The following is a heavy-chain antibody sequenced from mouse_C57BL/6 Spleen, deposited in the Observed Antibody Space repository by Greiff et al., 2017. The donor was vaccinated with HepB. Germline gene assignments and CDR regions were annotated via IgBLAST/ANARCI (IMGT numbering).Heavy chain of an antibody. V-gene: IGHV14-3*01. J-gene: IGHJ2*01. CDR3: ARSSYYYGSSDYFDY. D-gene: IGHD1-1*01. Sequence: EVQLQQSVAELVRPGASVKLSCTASGFNIKNTYMHWVKQRPEQGLEWIGRIDPANGHTKYAPKFQGKATITADTSSNTAYLQLSSLTSEDTAIYYCARSSYYYGSSDYFDYWGQGTTLTVSS. CDR1: GFNIKNTY. CDR2: IDPANGHT.